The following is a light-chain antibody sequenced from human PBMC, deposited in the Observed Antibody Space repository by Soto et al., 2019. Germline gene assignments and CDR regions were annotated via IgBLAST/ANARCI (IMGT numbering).Light chain of an antibody. V-gene: IGLV2-14*01. J-gene: IGLJ1*01. CDR2: DVS. CDR1: SSDVGGYNY. Sequence: QSALTQPASVSGSPGQSITISCTGTSSDVGGYNYVSWYQQHPGKAPKLMIYDVSNRPSGVSNRFSGSKSGNTASLTISGLQAEDEADHYCSSYTGSSIYVFGTGTKVTVL. CDR3: SSYTGSSIYV.